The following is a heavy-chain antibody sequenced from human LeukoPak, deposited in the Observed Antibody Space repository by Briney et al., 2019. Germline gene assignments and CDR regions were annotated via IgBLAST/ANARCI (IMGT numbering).Heavy chain of an antibody. CDR1: GFTFSSYA. V-gene: IGHV3-23*01. Sequence: GGSLRLSCAASGFTFSSYAMSRVRQAPGKGLEWISAISASGGTTYYADSVKGRFTISRDNSKDTLYLQMNSLGAEDTGVYYCAKERAYSGNYYFDYWGQGTLVTVSS. CDR3: AKERAYSGNYYFDY. CDR2: ISASGGTT. J-gene: IGHJ4*02. D-gene: IGHD1-26*01.